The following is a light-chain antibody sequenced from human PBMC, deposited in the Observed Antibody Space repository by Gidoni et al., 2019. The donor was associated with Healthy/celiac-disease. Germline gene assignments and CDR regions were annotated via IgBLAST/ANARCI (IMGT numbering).Light chain of an antibody. CDR3: SSYSSSSTSLV. CDR1: SSDVGGSNF. Sequence: QSALTQPASVSRSPGQSITISCTGSSSDVGGSNFVSWYQQHPGKAPKLLIYESTNRPSGVSSRLSGSKSANAASLTISGLQAEDEADYYCSSYSSSSTSLVFGTGTKVTVL. CDR2: EST. J-gene: IGLJ1*01. V-gene: IGLV2-14*01.